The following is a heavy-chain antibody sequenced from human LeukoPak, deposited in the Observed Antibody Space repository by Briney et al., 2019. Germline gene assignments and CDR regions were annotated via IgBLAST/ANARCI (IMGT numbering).Heavy chain of an antibody. J-gene: IGHJ5*02. Sequence: SETLSLTCTVSGGSMSSYYWNWIRQPPGKGLEWIGHIHYNGNTNYNPSLKSGVTISVDTSKNQLSLKLSSVTAADTAVYYCARGYSSGWYRGWFDPWGQGTLVIVSS. V-gene: IGHV4-59*01. CDR2: IHYNGNT. D-gene: IGHD6-19*01. CDR3: ARGYSSGWYRGWFDP. CDR1: GGSMSSYY.